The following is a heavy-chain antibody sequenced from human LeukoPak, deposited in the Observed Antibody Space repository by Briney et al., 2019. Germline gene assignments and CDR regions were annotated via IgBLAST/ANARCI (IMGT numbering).Heavy chain of an antibody. D-gene: IGHD5-24*01. CDR3: ARDRGRDGYNLVDN. Sequence: GGSLRLSCAASEFTLRNYWMSWVRQAPGKGLEWVSYISSSGSTIYYADSVKGRFTISRDNAKNSLYLQMNSLRAEDTAVYYCARDRGRDGYNLVDNWGQGTLVTVSS. CDR1: EFTLRNYW. CDR2: ISSSGSTI. V-gene: IGHV3-11*04. J-gene: IGHJ4*02.